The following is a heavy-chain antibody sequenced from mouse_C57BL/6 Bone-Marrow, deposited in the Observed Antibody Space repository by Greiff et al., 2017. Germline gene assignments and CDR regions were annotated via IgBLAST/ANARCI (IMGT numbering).Heavy chain of an antibody. CDR1: GYTFTSYT. CDR2: INPSSGDT. V-gene: IGHV1-4*01. CDR3: AANSSGTFDY. J-gene: IGHJ2*01. Sequence: QVQLQQSGAELARPGASVKMSCKASGYTFTSYTMHWVKQRPGQGLEWIGYINPSSGDTKYNQKLKDKATVTTDKSSSTAYMKLSSLTSEDSAVYYCAANSSGTFDYWGQGTTLTVSS. D-gene: IGHD3-2*02.